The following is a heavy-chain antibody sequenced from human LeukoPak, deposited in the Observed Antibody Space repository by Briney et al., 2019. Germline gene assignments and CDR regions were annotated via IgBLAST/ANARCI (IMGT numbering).Heavy chain of an antibody. D-gene: IGHD1-1*01. Sequence: GGSLRLSCTASEFTLGSYWVSWVRQTPAKGLEWMANIRQDGNIKYYVDSVRGRFSISRDNAKNSLYLQMNNLRVDDTALYYCAREIAGYDAFDIWGQGTMVTVSS. CDR2: IRQDGNIK. V-gene: IGHV3-7*01. CDR3: AREIAGYDAFDI. CDR1: EFTLGSYW. J-gene: IGHJ3*02.